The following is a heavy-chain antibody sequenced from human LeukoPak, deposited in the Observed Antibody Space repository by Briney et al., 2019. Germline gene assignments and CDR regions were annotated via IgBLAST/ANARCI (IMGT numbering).Heavy chain of an antibody. CDR3: VRANSYDSSGFLTPRFDY. D-gene: IGHD3-22*01. CDR2: INHSGST. CDR1: GGSFSGYY. Sequence: PSETLSLTCAVYGGSFSGYYWSWIRQPPGKGLEWIGEINHSGSTNYNPSLKSRVTISVDTSKNQFSLKLSSVTAADTAVYYCVRANSYDSSGFLTPRFDYWGQGTLVTVSS. J-gene: IGHJ4*02. V-gene: IGHV4-34*01.